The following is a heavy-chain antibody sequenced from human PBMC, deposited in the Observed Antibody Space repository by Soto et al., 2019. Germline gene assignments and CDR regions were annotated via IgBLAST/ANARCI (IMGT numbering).Heavy chain of an antibody. J-gene: IGHJ3*02. V-gene: IGHV2-70*01. CDR2: IDWDDDK. CDR3: ARRNNYYDNSGYPDDAFDI. CDR1: GLSLSTSGMC. D-gene: IGHD3-22*01. Sequence: SCPTLVNPTQTLTLTCTFSGLSLSTSGMCVSWIRQPPGKALEWLALIDWDDDKYYSTSLKTRLTISKDTSKNQVVLTMTNMDTVDTATYYCARRNNYYDNSGYPDDAFDIWGQGTMVTVSS.